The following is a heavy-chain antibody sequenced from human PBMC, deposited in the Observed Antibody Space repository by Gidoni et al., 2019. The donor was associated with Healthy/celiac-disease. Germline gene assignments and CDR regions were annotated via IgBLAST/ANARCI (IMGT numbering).Heavy chain of an antibody. D-gene: IGHD6-6*01. J-gene: IGHJ6*02. CDR3: ARDRDGSSNYYYYGMDV. Sequence: QVQLQESGPGLVKPSETLSLTCTVSGGSISSYYGSWIRQPPGKGLEWIGYIYYSGSTNYNPSLKSRVTISVNTSKNQFSLKLSSVTAADTAVYYCARDRDGSSNYYYYGMDVWGQGTTVTVSS. CDR1: GGSISSYY. CDR2: IYYSGST. V-gene: IGHV4-59*01.